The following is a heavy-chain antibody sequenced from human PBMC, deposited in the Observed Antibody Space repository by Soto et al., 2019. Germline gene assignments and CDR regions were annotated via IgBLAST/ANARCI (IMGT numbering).Heavy chain of an antibody. D-gene: IGHD6-19*01. J-gene: IGHJ4*02. Sequence: EVQLVESGGGLVKPGGSLRLSCAASGFTFSSYSMNWVRQAPGKGLEWVSSISSSSSYKYYADSVKGRFTISRDNSKNTVSLQMNSLRDEDTALYYCAKAFLAGAGGDVWGQGTLVTVSS. CDR3: AKAFLAGAGGDV. V-gene: IGHV3-21*01. CDR1: GFTFSSYS. CDR2: ISSSSSYK.